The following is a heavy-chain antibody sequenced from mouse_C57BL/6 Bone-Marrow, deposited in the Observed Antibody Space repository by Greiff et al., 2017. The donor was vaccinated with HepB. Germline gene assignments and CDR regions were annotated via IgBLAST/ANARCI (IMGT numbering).Heavy chain of an antibody. D-gene: IGHD2-3*01. CDR2: ISNGGGST. J-gene: IGHJ3*01. Sequence: EVKLVESGGGLVQPGGSLKLSCAASGFTFSDYYMYWVRQTPEKRLEWVAYISNGGGSTYYPDTVKGRFTISRDNAKNTLYLQMRRLKSEDTAMYYCARQDDGYYWFAYWGQGTRVTVSA. V-gene: IGHV5-12*01. CDR1: GFTFSDYY. CDR3: ARQDDGYYWFAY.